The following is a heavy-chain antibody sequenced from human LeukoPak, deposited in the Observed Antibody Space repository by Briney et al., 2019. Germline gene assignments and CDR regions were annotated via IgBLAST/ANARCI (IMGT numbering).Heavy chain of an antibody. V-gene: IGHV5-51*01. CDR1: GYRFTSDW. Sequence: GESLKISCKASGYRFTSDWIAWVRQMPGKGLEWMGIIYPGDSDTRYSPSFQGQVTISADKSISTAYLQWGSLKASDTATYYCARHPFDWGQGTLVTVSS. CDR3: ARHPFD. J-gene: IGHJ4*02. CDR2: IYPGDSDT.